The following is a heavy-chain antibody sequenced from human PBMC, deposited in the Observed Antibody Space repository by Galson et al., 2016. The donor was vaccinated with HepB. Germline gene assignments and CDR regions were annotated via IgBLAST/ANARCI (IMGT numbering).Heavy chain of an antibody. Sequence: SLRLSCAASGFTFSSYAMHWVRQAPGKGLEWVAGISFDGSNKHYADSVKDRFTISRDDSHNTLYLQMGSLRADGTAVYHSARAASYGAYVGASGDAFDIWGQGTMVTVSS. D-gene: IGHD4-17*01. CDR1: GFTFSSYA. V-gene: IGHV3-30*04. CDR2: ISFDGSNK. J-gene: IGHJ3*02. CDR3: ARAASYGAYVGASGDAFDI.